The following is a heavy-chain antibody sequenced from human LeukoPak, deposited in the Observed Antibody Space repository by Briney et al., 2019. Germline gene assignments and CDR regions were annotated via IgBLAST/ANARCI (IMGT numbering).Heavy chain of an antibody. CDR1: GGSISGYY. J-gene: IGHJ4*02. CDR3: ARLAGSGWSHCGY. V-gene: IGHV4-59*08. D-gene: IGHD6-19*01. Sequence: SETLSLTCTVSGGSISGYYWSWIRQPPGKGPEWIGYIYYSGSTNYNPSLKSRVTISVDTSKNQFSLKMNSVTAADTAVYYCARLAGSGWSHCGYWGQGTLVTVSS. CDR2: IYYSGST.